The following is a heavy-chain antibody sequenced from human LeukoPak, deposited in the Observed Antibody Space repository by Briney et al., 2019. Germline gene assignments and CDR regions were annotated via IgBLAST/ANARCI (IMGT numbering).Heavy chain of an antibody. CDR3: ARVPGPNWFDP. CDR2: MYHSGSA. CDR1: GYSISSGYY. J-gene: IGHJ5*02. V-gene: IGHV4-38-2*02. Sequence: SETLSLTCTVSGYSISSGYYWGWIRQPPGKGLEWIGSMYHSGSAYYNPSLKSRVTMSVDTSKNQFSLKLSSVTAADTAVYYCARVPGPNWFDPWGQGTLVTVSS.